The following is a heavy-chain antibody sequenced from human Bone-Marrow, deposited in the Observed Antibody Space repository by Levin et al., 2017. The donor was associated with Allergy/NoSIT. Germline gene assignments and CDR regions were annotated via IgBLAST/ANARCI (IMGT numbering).Heavy chain of an antibody. CDR1: DGSFNDYY. CDR2: VFHSGNT. CDR3: ARDLGIMEGFFDL. D-gene: IGHD1-1*01. J-gene: IGHJ2*01. Sequence: SQTLSLTCNVSDGSFNDYYWGWLRQPPGKGLEWIGSVFHSGNTNSNPSLKSRVTISVDTSKNQFSLKLTSVTAAVTAVYYCARDLGIMEGFFDLWGRGTLVTVSS. V-gene: IGHV4-59*01.